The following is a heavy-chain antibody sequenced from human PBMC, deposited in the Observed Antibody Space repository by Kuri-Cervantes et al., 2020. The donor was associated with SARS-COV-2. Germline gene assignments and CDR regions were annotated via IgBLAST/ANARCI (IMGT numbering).Heavy chain of an antibody. J-gene: IGHJ4*02. V-gene: IGHV4-39*01. Sequence: SETLSLTCSVSGGSISGSSYYWAWIRQPPGKGLEWIGNIFYSGSAYYNPSLNSRVTISVDTSKNQFSLNLNSLTAADTATYYCATRSDDSWSDFWGPGTLVTVSS. CDR2: IFYSGSA. D-gene: IGHD3-3*01. CDR3: ATRSDDSWSDF. CDR1: GGSISGSSYY.